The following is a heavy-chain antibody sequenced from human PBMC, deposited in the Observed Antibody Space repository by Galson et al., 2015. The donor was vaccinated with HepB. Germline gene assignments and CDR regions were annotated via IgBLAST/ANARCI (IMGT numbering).Heavy chain of an antibody. CDR2: IYDSGST. CDR1: GGSIGGDYYS. D-gene: IGHD3-22*01. J-gene: IGHJ4*02. V-gene: IGHV4-30-2*01. CDR3: ARGEFYESRGFDI. Sequence: LSLTCAVSGGSIGGDYYSWSWIRQPPGKGLEWIGFIYDSGSTYYNPSLKSRVAISVDRSKNQFSLRLSSATAADTAVYYCARGEFYESRGFDIWGQGALVTVSS.